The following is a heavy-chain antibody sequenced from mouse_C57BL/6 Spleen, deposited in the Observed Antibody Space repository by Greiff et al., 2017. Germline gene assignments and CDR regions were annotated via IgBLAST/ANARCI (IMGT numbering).Heavy chain of an antibody. CDR2: INPSSGYT. Sequence: QVQLKESGAELARPGASVKMSCKASGYTFTSYTMHWVKQRPGQGLEWIGYINPSSGYTKYNQKFKDKATLTADKSSSTAYMQLSSLTSEDSAVYYCARSPYGYDLFDYWGQGTTLTVSS. CDR1: GYTFTSYT. V-gene: IGHV1-4*01. CDR3: ARSPYGYDLFDY. D-gene: IGHD2-2*01. J-gene: IGHJ2*01.